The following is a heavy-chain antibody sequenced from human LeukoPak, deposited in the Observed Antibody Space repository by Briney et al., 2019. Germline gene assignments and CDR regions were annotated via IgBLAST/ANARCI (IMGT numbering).Heavy chain of an antibody. CDR3: ARPRIAAAFDAFVI. Sequence: GESLKISCKASGYSFTNYWIGWVRPMPGKGLEWVGIIYPGDSDTRYSPSFQGRVTISADKSISTAYLRWSSLKASDTAMYYCARPRIAAAFDAFVIWGQGTMVTVSS. D-gene: IGHD6-25*01. V-gene: IGHV5-51*01. CDR1: GYSFTNYW. CDR2: IYPGDSDT. J-gene: IGHJ3*02.